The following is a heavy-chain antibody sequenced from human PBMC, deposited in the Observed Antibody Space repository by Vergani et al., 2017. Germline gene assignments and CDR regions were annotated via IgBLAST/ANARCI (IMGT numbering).Heavy chain of an antibody. CDR2: ISSSGSTI. J-gene: IGHJ4*02. Sequence: VQLVESGGGVVQPGRSLRLSCAASGFTFSSYSMNWVRQAPGKGLEWVSSISSSGSTIYYADSVKGRFTISRDNAKNSLYLQMNSLRAEDTAVYYCARGSSSGYQKYYFDYWGQGTLVTVSS. CDR1: GFTFSSYS. D-gene: IGHD3-22*01. CDR3: ARGSSSGYQKYYFDY. V-gene: IGHV3-48*04.